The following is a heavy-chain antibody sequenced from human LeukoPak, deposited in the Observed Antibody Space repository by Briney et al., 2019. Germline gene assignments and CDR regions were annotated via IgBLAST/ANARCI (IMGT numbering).Heavy chain of an antibody. CDR1: GFTFSSYG. CDR2: IITSSDRT. V-gene: IGHV3-23*01. J-gene: IGHJ3*02. D-gene: IGHD1-7*01. Sequence: GGPLRLSCAASGFTFSSYGMSWVRQAPGKGLEWVSRIITSSDRTYYADSVKGRFTISRDNSKNTLYLQMNSLRAEDTAIYYCAKGQRYNWDYDAVDMWGQGTMVIVSS. CDR3: AKGQRYNWDYDAVDM.